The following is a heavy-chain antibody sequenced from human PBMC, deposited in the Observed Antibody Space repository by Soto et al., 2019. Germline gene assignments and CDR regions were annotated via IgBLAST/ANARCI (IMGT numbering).Heavy chain of an antibody. J-gene: IGHJ4*02. CDR1: GFTFSRYW. CDR3: ARDPVCSGGSCYDY. D-gene: IGHD2-15*01. V-gene: IGHV3-7*01. CDR2: IKQAGSEI. Sequence: EVQLVESGGGLVQPGGSLRLSCAASGFTFSRYWMTWVRQAPGKGLEWVANIKQAGSEIYYVDSVKGRFTISRDNAENSLYLQMNSLRAEDTAVYYCARDPVCSGGSCYDYWGQGTLVTVSS.